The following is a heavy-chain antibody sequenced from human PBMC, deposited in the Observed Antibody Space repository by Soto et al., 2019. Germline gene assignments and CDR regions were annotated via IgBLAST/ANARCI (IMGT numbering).Heavy chain of an antibody. Sequence: GASVKVSCKASGYTFTSYYMHWVRQAPGQGLEWMGIINPSGGSTSYAQKFQGRVTMTRDPSTSTVYMELSSLRSEDTAVYYCARGIAVARPSYWFDHWGQGTLVTVSS. CDR2: INPSGGST. CDR3: ARGIAVARPSYWFDH. V-gene: IGHV1-46*01. J-gene: IGHJ5*02. CDR1: GYTFTSYY. D-gene: IGHD6-19*01.